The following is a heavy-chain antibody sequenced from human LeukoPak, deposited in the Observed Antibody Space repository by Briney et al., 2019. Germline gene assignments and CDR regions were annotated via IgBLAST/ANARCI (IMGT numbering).Heavy chain of an antibody. D-gene: IGHD3-22*01. CDR2: IKQDGSEK. J-gene: IGHJ4*02. V-gene: IGHV3-7*04. Sequence: GGSLRLSCAASGFTFSSYWMNWVRQAPGKGLEWVANIKQDGSEKYYVDSVKGRFTISRDNAKNSLYLQMNSLRAEDTAVYYCAREYYYDSSSDPFDYWGQGTLVTVSS. CDR3: AREYYYDSSSDPFDY. CDR1: GFTFSSYW.